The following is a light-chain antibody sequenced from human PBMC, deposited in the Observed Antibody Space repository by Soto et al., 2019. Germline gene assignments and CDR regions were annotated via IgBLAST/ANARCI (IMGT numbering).Light chain of an antibody. Sequence: DIQMTQSPSSLSASVGDRVTITCRASQSISRFLNWYQQKSGKPPQLLIYAASSLQSGVPSRFSGVGSGTAFSLSISRLPPEDFGTYYCEQAYITPPWTFGQGSKVLSK. CDR3: EQAYITPPWT. V-gene: IGKV1-39*01. J-gene: IGKJ1*01. CDR2: AAS. CDR1: QSISRF.